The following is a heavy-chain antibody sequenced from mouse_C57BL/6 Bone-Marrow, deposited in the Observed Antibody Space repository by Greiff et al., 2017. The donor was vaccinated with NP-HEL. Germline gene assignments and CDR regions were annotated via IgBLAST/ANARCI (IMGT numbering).Heavy chain of an antibody. CDR3: AGLYSGAY. Sequence: QVQLQQSGPGLVQPSQSLSITCTVSGFSLTSYGVHWVRQSPGKGLEWLGVIWSGGSTDYNAAFISRLSISKDNSKSQVFFKMNSLQADDTAIYYCAGLYSGAYWGQGTLVTVSA. D-gene: IGHD2-1*01. CDR1: GFSLTSYG. V-gene: IGHV2-2*01. CDR2: IWSGGST. J-gene: IGHJ3*01.